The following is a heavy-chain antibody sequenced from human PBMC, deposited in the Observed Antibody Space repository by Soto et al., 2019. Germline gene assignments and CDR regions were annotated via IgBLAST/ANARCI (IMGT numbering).Heavy chain of an antibody. Sequence: QLQLHESGPGLVKPSETLSLTCNVSGDSIGRFYWSWIRQSAGKGLEWIGRVYSTGGVTYNPALKGRVTISRDRSTNHVSLEMNSVTAADTAVYFCARDLSGTGLDIWGRGTRVSVSS. CDR1: GDSIGRFY. V-gene: IGHV4-4*07. J-gene: IGHJ6*02. D-gene: IGHD1-26*01. CDR2: VYSTGGV. CDR3: ARDLSGTGLDI.